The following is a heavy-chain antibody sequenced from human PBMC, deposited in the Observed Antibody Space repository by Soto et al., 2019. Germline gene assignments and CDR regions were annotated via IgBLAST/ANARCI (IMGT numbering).Heavy chain of an antibody. V-gene: IGHV3-21*01. Sequence: VGSLRLSCAASGFTFSSYSMNWVRQAPGKGLEWVSSISSSSSYIYYADSVKGRFTISRDNAKNSLYLQMNSLRAEDTAVYYCARSSSWYLGYYYYGMDVWGQGTTVTVSS. CDR2: ISSSSSYI. J-gene: IGHJ6*02. CDR1: GFTFSSYS. D-gene: IGHD6-13*01. CDR3: ARSSSWYLGYYYYGMDV.